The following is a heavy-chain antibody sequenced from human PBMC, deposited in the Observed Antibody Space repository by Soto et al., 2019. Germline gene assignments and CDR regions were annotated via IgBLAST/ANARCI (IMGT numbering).Heavy chain of an antibody. V-gene: IGHV3-33*01. Sequence: PGGSLRLSCAASGFTFSSYGMHWVRQAPGKGLEWVAVIWYDGDNKYYADSVKGRFTISRDNSKNTLYLQMNSLRAEDTAVYYCAREGLEYSAEGGGYFDYWGQGT. D-gene: IGHD6-25*01. CDR1: GFTFSSYG. J-gene: IGHJ4*02. CDR2: IWYDGDNK. CDR3: AREGLEYSAEGGGYFDY.